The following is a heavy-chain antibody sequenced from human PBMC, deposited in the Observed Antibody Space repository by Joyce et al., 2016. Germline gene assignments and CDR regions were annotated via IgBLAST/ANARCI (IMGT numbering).Heavy chain of an antibody. CDR1: GFLFGNPG. Sequence: QVQLVESGGGVVQPGKSVRLSCAGSGFLFGNPGRAWVRRVPGMGLEWVAVISYDGTTEWYADSVKGRFTVTGSNSKKTLYLQIDSLRIEDTTVYYCAKDFDAVTYDLWGQGTLVTVSS. CDR3: AKDFDAVTYDL. CDR2: ISYDGTTE. J-gene: IGHJ5*02. D-gene: IGHD4-17*01. V-gene: IGHV3-30*18.